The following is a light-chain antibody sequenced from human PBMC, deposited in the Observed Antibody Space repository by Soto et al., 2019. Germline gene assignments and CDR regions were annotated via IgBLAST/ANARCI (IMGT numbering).Light chain of an antibody. Sequence: QSVLTQPASVSGSPGQSITISCTGTSSDVGAYKYDSWYQQHPGKAPKLMIYDVSNRPSGVSNRFSGSKSGNTASLTISGLQAEDEADYYCSSYTSSSTVVFGGGTKLTVL. J-gene: IGLJ2*01. CDR3: SSYTSSSTVV. V-gene: IGLV2-14*01. CDR2: DVS. CDR1: SSDVGAYKY.